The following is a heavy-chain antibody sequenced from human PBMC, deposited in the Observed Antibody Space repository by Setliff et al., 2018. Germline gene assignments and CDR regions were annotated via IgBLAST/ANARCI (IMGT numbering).Heavy chain of an antibody. CDR2: FIPVLGKP. J-gene: IGHJ4*02. D-gene: IGHD3-3*01. V-gene: IGHV1-69*04. CDR1: GATLSGVV. CDR3: ATELRSPFWHFDL. Sequence: SVKVSCKASGATLSGVVFSWVRQAPGHGLEWMGRFIPVLGKPNYAPRFQGRLTITVDTSTGTSYMDLRSLGSDDTAIYYCATELRSPFWHFDLWGQGSLVTVSS.